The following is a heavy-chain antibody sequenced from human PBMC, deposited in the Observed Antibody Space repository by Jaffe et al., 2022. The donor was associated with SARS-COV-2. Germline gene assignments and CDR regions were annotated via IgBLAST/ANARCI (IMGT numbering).Heavy chain of an antibody. J-gene: IGHJ4*02. V-gene: IGHV4-39*01. CDR2: VYYNGRT. Sequence: QLQLQESGPGLVKPSETLSLTCTVSGGSISSSRYYWGWLRQPPGKGLEWIGSVYYNGRTYYNPSLESRVTISADTSKIQFYLRLSSVTAADTAVYYCARGAFCSRDCYSHYFDFWGPGTLVSASS. D-gene: IGHD2-21*02. CDR1: GGSISSSRYY. CDR3: ARGAFCSRDCYSHYFDF.